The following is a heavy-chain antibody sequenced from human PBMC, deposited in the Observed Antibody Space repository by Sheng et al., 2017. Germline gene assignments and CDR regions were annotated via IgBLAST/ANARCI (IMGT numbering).Heavy chain of an antibody. CDR1: GGSFSGYY. CDR3: ASPSWPVVGSSSEYYYGMDV. CDR2: INHSGTT. Sequence: QVQLQQWGAGLLKPSETLSLACGVYGGSFSGYYWTWIRQPPTGRGLEWIGEINHSGTTNYNPSLKSRVTISVDTSKHQFSLKLSSVTAADTAVYYCASPSWPVVGSSSEYYYGMDVWGQGTTVTVSS. J-gene: IGHJ6*02. V-gene: IGHV4-34*01. D-gene: IGHD6-6*01.